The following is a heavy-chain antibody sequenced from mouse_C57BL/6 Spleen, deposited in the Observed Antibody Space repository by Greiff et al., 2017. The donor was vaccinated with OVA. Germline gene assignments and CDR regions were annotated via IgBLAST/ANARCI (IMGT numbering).Heavy chain of an antibody. V-gene: IGHV1-61*01. CDR3: ASHYYSPDWYFDV. Sequence: QVQLQQPGAELVRPGSSVKLSCKASGYTFTSYWMDWVKQRLGQGLEWIGNIYPSDSETHYNQKFKDKATLTVDKSSSTAYMQLSSLTSEDSAVYYCASHYYSPDWYFDVWGTGTTVTVSS. CDR2: IYPSDSET. D-gene: IGHD1-2*01. CDR1: GYTFTSYW. J-gene: IGHJ1*03.